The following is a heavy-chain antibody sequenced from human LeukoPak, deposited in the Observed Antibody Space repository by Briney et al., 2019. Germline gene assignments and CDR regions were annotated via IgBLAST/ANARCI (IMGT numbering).Heavy chain of an antibody. CDR2: INDRGST. CDR3: ATYTLPGGYFDY. CDR1: GDSVRGYY. D-gene: IGHD2-2*02. Sequence: SETLSLTCTVSGDSVRGYYWSWIRQPPGQGLEWLGHINDRGSTNYNPSLQGRVTISIDTSKNQFSLKVNSVTAADTAVYYCATYTLPGGYFDYWRQGTLVTVSS. V-gene: IGHV4-59*02. J-gene: IGHJ4*02.